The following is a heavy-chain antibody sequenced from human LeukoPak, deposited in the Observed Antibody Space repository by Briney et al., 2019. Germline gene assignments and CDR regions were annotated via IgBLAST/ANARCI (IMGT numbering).Heavy chain of an antibody. D-gene: IGHD3-3*01. V-gene: IGHV1-69*01. CDR3: ARVPSVWSSNLYYFDY. Sequence: SVKVSCKASGGTFSSYAISWVRQAPGQGLEWMGGIIPIFGTANYAQKFQGRVTITADESTSTAYMELSSLRSEDTAVYYCARVPSVWSSNLYYFDYWGQGTLVTVSS. J-gene: IGHJ4*02. CDR2: IIPIFGTA. CDR1: GGTFSSYA.